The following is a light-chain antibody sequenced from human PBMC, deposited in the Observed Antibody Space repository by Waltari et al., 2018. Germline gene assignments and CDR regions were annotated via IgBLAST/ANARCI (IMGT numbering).Light chain of an antibody. CDR3: QQYTTSPPT. J-gene: IGKJ4*01. CDR2: GAS. Sequence: EIVLTQSPGTLSLSPGESAILSCRASQSVGDNDLAWYQQKPGQAPRRLIDGASFRAAVIPDRFSGSGSGTDFSLTIYGLEPEDFAVYFCQQYTTSPPTFGGGTKVGIK. V-gene: IGKV3-20*01. CDR1: QSVGDND.